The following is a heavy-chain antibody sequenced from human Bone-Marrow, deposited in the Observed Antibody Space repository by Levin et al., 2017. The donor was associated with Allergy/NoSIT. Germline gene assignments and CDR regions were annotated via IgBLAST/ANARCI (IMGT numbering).Heavy chain of an antibody. J-gene: IGHJ4*02. CDR2: ISSSGGTI. D-gene: IGHD5-18*01. V-gene: IGHV3-48*01. CDR1: GFTFSDYA. CDR3: VQDGYSFGSNSPHFDY. Sequence: GGSLRLSCAASGFTFSDYAMNWVRQAPGKGLEWVSYISSSGGTIYYADSVKGRFTISRDSAQNSLSLQMDSLRTEDTALYYCVQDGYSFGSNSPHFDYWGQGTLVTVSS.